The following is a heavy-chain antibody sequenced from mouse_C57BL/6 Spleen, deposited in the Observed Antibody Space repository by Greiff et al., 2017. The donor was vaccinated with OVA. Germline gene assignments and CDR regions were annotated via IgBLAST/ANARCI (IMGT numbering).Heavy chain of an antibody. Sequence: VQLQQPGTELVKPGASVKLSCKASGYTFTSYWMHWVKQRPGQGLEWIGNINPSNGGTNYNEKFKSKATLTVDKSSSTAYMQLSSLTSEDSSFYYCARRDGSYWYFDVWGTGTTVTVSS. V-gene: IGHV1-53*01. CDR2: INPSNGGT. CDR3: ARRDGSYWYFDV. J-gene: IGHJ1*03. D-gene: IGHD2-3*01. CDR1: GYTFTSYW.